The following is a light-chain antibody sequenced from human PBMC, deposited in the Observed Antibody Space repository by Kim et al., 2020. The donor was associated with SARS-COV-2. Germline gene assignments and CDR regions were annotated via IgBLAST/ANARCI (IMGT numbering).Light chain of an antibody. CDR1: RGSISSNY. CDR2: ADK. V-gene: IGLV6-57*03. J-gene: IGLJ3*02. CDR3: QSYDSTNHWV. Sequence: VTISCTRSRGSISSNYVQWYQQRPGSAPTTVIYADKQRPSGVPDRFSGSIDSSSNSASLTISGMRPEDEADYYCQSYDSTNHWVFGGGTQLTVL.